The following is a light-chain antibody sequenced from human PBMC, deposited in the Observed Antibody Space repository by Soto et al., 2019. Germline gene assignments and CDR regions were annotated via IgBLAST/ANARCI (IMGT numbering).Light chain of an antibody. Sequence: QSVLTQPLSASASPGQRVTISCSGGSSNIGSNTVAWYQHLPGTAPPRLIFTAGQRPSGVPGRFSGSKSGTSASLTISGLQSEDEADYYCSSYTVSSTSHVVFGGGTKLTVL. CDR3: SSYTVSSTSHVV. CDR1: SSNIGSNT. CDR2: TAG. J-gene: IGLJ2*01. V-gene: IGLV1-44*01.